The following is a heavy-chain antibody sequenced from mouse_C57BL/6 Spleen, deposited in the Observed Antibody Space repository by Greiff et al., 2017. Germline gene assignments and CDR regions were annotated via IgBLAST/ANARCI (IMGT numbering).Heavy chain of an antibody. CDR1: GYTFTTYP. Sequence: QVQLKESGAELVKPGASVKMSCKASGYTFTTYPIEWMKQNHGKSLEWIGNFHPYNDDTKYNEKFKGKATLTVEKSSSTVYLELSRLTSDDSAVYYCARALYYYGSSYDWYFDVWGTGTTVTVSS. CDR3: ARALYYYGSSYDWYFDV. CDR2: FHPYNDDT. D-gene: IGHD1-1*01. J-gene: IGHJ1*03. V-gene: IGHV1-47*01.